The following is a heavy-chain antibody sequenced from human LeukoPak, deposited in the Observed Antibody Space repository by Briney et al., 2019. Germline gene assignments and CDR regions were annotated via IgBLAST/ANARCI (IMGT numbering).Heavy chain of an antibody. V-gene: IGHV4-34*01. J-gene: IGHJ4*02. CDR1: GGSFSGYY. CDR2: INHSGST. Sequence: SETLSLTCAVSGGSFSGYYWSWIRQPPGKGLEWIGEINHSGSTIYNPSLKSRVTISVDTSKNQFSLKLSSVTAADTAVYYCARGPRFYGSGSYFDYWGQGTLVTVSS. CDR3: ARGPRFYGSGSYFDY. D-gene: IGHD3-10*01.